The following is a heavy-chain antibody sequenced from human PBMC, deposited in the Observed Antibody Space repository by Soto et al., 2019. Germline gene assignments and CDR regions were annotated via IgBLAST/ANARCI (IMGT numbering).Heavy chain of an antibody. D-gene: IGHD6-13*01. CDR3: AKDPKPINLAAGFDY. CDR1: GFTFSSYG. V-gene: IGHV3-30*18. CDR2: ISYDGSNK. Sequence: QVQLVESGGGVVQPGRSLRLSCAASGFTFSSYGMHWVRQAPGKGLEWVAVISYDGSNKYYADSVKGRFTISRDNSKNTLYLQMNSLRAEDTAVYYCAKDPKPINLAAGFDYWGQGTLVTVSS. J-gene: IGHJ4*02.